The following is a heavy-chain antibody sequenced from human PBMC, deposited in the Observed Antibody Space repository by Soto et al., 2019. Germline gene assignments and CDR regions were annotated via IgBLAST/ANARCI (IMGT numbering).Heavy chain of an antibody. CDR1: GFTFSSYA. CDR2: ISASGST. D-gene: IGHD3-22*01. Sequence: EVQLLESGGGLVQPGGSLILSCAASGFTFSSYAMSWVRQAPGKGLEWVSFISASGSTIYADFVKGRFTISRDNSKNTLYLQMNTLTVDDTVVYYCAKDKAHSSGNEVFDYRGQGTLVTVSS. J-gene: IGHJ4*02. CDR3: AKDKAHSSGNEVFDY. V-gene: IGHV3-23*01.